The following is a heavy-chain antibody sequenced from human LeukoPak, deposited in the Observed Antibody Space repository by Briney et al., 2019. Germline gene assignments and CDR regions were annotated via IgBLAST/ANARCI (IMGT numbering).Heavy chain of an antibody. J-gene: IGHJ5*02. Sequence: SETLSLTCAVYGGSFSGYYWSWIRQPPGKGLEWIGEINHSGSTHYNPSLKSRVTISVDTSKNQFSLKLSSVTAADTAVYYCARGRVPYDFWSGYSSWFDPWGQGTLVTVSS. CDR2: INHSGST. D-gene: IGHD3-3*01. V-gene: IGHV4-34*01. CDR3: ARGRVPYDFWSGYSSWFDP. CDR1: GGSFSGYY.